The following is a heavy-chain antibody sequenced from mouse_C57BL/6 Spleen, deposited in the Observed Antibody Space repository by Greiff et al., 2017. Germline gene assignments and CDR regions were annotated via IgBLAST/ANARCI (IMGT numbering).Heavy chain of an antibody. Sequence: VQLQQSGPVLVKPGASVKMSCKASGYTFTDYYMNWVKQSHGKSLEWIGVINPYNGGTSYNQKFKGKATLTVDKSSSTAYMELNSLTSEDSAVYYCARDYYCSSYFDYWGQGTTLTVSS. CDR2: INPYNGGT. V-gene: IGHV1-19*01. CDR3: ARDYYCSSYFDY. CDR1: GYTFTDYY. J-gene: IGHJ2*01. D-gene: IGHD1-1*01.